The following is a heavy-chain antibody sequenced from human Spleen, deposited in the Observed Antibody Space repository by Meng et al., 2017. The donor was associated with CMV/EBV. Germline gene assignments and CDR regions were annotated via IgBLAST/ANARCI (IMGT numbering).Heavy chain of an antibody. CDR3: AKDPPLSGWYGGDYFDY. D-gene: IGHD6-19*01. CDR2: ISGSGGST. CDR1: GFTFSSYA. Sequence: GESLKISCAASGFTFSSYAMSWVRQAPGKGLEWVSAISGSGGSTYYADSVKGRFTISRDNSKNTLYLQMNSLRAEDTAVYYCAKDPPLSGWYGGDYFDYWGQGTLVTVSS. V-gene: IGHV3-23*01. J-gene: IGHJ4*02.